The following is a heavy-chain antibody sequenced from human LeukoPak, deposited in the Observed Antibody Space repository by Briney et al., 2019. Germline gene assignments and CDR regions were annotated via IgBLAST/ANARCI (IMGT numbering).Heavy chain of an antibody. D-gene: IGHD3-22*01. Sequence: SETLSLTCTISGGSISSSSYYWDWIRQYPGKALEWIGSIYYSGSTYYNASLKSRLFISVDTSNNQFSLRLSFVTAADTAVYYCARRRYYDSTGYLDWGQGTLITVSS. V-gene: IGHV4-39*01. CDR3: ARRRYYDSTGYLD. J-gene: IGHJ1*01. CDR2: IYYSGST. CDR1: GGSISSSSYY.